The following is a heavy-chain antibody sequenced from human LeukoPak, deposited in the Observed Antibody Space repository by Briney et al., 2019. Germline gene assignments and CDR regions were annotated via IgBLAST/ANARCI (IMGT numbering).Heavy chain of an antibody. V-gene: IGHV4-4*07. CDR1: GGSISSYY. Sequence: PSETLSLTCTVSGGSISSYYWSWIRRPAGKGLEWIGRIYTSGSTNYNPSLKSRVTISVDTSKNQFSLKLSSVTAADTAVYYCGRVGDYDILTGQGYYMDVWGKGPTVTVSS. CDR3: GRVGDYDILTGQGYYMDV. D-gene: IGHD3-9*01. J-gene: IGHJ6*03. CDR2: IYTSGST.